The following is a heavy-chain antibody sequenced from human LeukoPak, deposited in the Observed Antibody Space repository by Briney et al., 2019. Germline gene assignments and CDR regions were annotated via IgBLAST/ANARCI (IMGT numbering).Heavy chain of an antibody. CDR3: ARDPGGSYPFDY. D-gene: IGHD2-15*01. CDR1: GGSISSSSYY. CDR2: IYYSGST. Sequence: SETLSLTCTVSGGSISSSSYYWGWIRQPPGKGLEWIGSIYYSGSTYYNPSLKSRVTISVDTSKNQFPLKLSSVTAADTAVYYCARDPGGSYPFDYWGEGILVTVSS. J-gene: IGHJ4*02. V-gene: IGHV4-39*06.